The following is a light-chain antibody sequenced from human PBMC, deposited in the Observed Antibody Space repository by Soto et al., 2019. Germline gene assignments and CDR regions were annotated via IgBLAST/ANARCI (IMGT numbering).Light chain of an antibody. J-gene: IGKJ5*01. CDR3: QQYNDWPPIT. CDR2: DAS. V-gene: IGKV3-15*01. CDR1: QSVSNN. Sequence: EIVLTQSPVTLSLSPGERATLSCRASQSVSNNYLAWYQQKPGQAPRLLIYDASTRATVIPARFSGSGSGTEFTLTISSLQSEDFAVYYCQQYNDWPPITFGQGTRLEIK.